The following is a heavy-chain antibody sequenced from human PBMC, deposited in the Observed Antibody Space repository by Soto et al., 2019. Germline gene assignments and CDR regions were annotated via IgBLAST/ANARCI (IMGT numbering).Heavy chain of an antibody. D-gene: IGHD3-3*01. CDR1: GYTFTSYA. J-gene: IGHJ5*02. CDR2: INAGNGNT. CDR3: ARGPLWSGYPNWFDP. Sequence: ASVKVSCKASGYTFTSYAIHWVRQAPGQRLEWMGWINAGNGNTKYSQKFQGRVTITRDTSASTAYMELSSLRSEDTAVYYCARGPLWSGYPNWFDPWGQGTLVTVSS. V-gene: IGHV1-3*01.